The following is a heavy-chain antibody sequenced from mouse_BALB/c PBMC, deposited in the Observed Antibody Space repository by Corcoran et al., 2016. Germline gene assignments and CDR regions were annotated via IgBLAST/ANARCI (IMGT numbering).Heavy chain of an antibody. D-gene: IGHD1-1*01. CDR3: ARGTTVVFDY. J-gene: IGHJ2*01. V-gene: IGHV14-3*02. CDR1: GFNIKDTY. Sequence: EVQLQQSGADLVKPGASVKLSCTASGFNIKDTYMHWVKQRPEQGLEWIGRIDPANGNTKYDPKFQGKATITADTSSNTAYLQLSSLTSEDTAVYYCARGTTVVFDYWGQGTTLTVSS. CDR2: IDPANGNT.